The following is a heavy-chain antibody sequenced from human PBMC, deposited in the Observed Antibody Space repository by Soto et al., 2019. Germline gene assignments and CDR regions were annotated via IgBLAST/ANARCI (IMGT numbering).Heavy chain of an antibody. CDR2: IYWDDDR. Sequence: QITLKESGPTLVKPTQTLTLTCTFSGFSLTTSGVGVGWFRQAPGKALEWLGIIYWDDDRRYNPSLKTRLTMPEDHPKNQVVNTMTYKEHVDTGTEYCAQRVTSHSSWVQRWFDLRGQGNPVTV. J-gene: IGHJ5*02. D-gene: IGHD5-18*01. V-gene: IGHV2-5*02. CDR3: AQRVTSHSSWVQRWFDL. CDR1: GFSLTTSGVG.